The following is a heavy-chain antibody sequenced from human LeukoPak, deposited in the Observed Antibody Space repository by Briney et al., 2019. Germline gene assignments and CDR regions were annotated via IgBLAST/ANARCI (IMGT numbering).Heavy chain of an antibody. V-gene: IGHV1-69*06. CDR2: TIPISGTT. D-gene: IGHD2-15*01. CDR1: GGTLNSYV. Sequence: ASVKVSCKASGGTLNSYVISWVRQAPGQGLEWMGGTIPISGTTNYAQKFQGRVTITADKSTSTAYMELSSLRSEDTAVYYCATLCCGSYYMDVWGKGTTVTIS. CDR3: ATLCCGSYYMDV. J-gene: IGHJ6*03.